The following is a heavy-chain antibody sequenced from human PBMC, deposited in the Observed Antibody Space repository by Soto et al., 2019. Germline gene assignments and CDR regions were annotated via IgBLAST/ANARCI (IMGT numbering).Heavy chain of an antibody. CDR3: ARGAMANFDY. D-gene: IGHD5-18*01. V-gene: IGHV1-69*13. CDR2: FIAMLGTP. CDR1: GGTFGSQG. Sequence: SVKVSCKASGGTFGSQGIAWVRQAPGQGLEWMGGFIAMLGTPTYAKKVQGRATISADESLTSSYLELRSLRSEDTGVYFCARGAMANFDYWGQGTVVTVPQ. J-gene: IGHJ4*02.